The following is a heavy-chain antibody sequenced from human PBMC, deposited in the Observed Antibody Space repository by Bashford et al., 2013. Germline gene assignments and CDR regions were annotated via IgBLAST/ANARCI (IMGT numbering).Heavy chain of an antibody. D-gene: IGHD3-22*01. CDR1: GYTFTSYD. CDR3: AREAGVYDSSGYYDAFDI. Sequence: VASVKVSCKASGYTFTSYDINWVRQAAGQGLEWMGWMNPTSGNRGYAQMFQGRVTMTRNTSISTLYMELSSLSSEDTAVYYCAREAGVYDSSGYYDAFDIWGQGTMVTVSS. V-gene: IGHV1-8*01. J-gene: IGHJ3*02. CDR2: MNPTSGNR.